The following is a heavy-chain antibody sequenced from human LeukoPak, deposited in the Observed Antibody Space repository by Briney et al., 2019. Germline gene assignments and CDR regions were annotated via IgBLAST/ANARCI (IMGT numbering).Heavy chain of an antibody. CDR1: GGSISSGGYY. Sequence: PSETLSLTCTVSGGSISSGGYYWSWIRQHPGKGLEWIGYIYYSGTTYYNPSLKSRVTISVDTSKNQFSLKLTCLTAADTAVYYCARDRSSWGLDCWGQGTLVTVSS. V-gene: IGHV4-31*03. D-gene: IGHD7-27*01. CDR2: IYYSGTT. J-gene: IGHJ4*02. CDR3: ARDRSSWGLDC.